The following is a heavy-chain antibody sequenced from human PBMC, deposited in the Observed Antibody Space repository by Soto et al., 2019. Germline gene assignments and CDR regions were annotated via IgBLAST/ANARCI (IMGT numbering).Heavy chain of an antibody. CDR2: FDPEDGET. D-gene: IGHD2-15*01. V-gene: IGHV1-24*01. CDR1: GYTLTELS. Sequence: GASVKVSCKVSGYTLTELSMHWVRQAPGKGLEWMGGFDPEDGETIYAQKFQGRVTMTEDTSTDTAYMELSSLRSEDTAVYYCATLYCSGGSCYSGWFDPWRQGTLVTVSS. CDR3: ATLYCSGGSCYSGWFDP. J-gene: IGHJ5*02.